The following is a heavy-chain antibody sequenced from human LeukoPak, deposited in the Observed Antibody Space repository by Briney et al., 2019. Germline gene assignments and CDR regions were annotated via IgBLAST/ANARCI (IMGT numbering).Heavy chain of an antibody. Sequence: GASVKVSCKASGYTFTNYYMHWVRQAPGQGLEWMGIINPSGGSTSYAQKFQGRVTMTRDTSTSTVYMELSSLRSEDTAVYYCARGSAMVTTYRGGNWFDPWGQGTLVTVSS. J-gene: IGHJ5*02. CDR1: GYTFTNYY. V-gene: IGHV1-46*01. CDR3: ARGSAMVTTYRGGNWFDP. CDR2: INPSGGST. D-gene: IGHD5-18*01.